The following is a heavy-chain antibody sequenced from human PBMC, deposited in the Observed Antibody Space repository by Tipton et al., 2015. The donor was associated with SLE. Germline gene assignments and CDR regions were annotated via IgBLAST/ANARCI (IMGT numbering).Heavy chain of an antibody. CDR2: IYTSGST. V-gene: IGHV4-4*07. CDR1: GGSISGYY. J-gene: IGHJ1*01. D-gene: IGHD2-2*01. Sequence: TLSLTCTVSGGSISGYYWSWIRQPAGKGLEWIGRIYTSGSTNYNPSLKSRVTMSVDTSKNQFSLKLRSVTAADTAFYYCARDEDSSSRYGGGFQHWGQGTLVTVSS. CDR3: ARDEDSSSRYGGGFQH.